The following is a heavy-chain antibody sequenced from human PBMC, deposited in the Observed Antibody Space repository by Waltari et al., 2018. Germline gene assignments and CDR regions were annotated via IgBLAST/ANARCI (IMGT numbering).Heavy chain of an antibody. CDR2: IYYSGST. J-gene: IGHJ4*02. CDR1: GGSISSSSYY. Sequence: QLQLQESGPGLVKPSETLSLTCTVSGGSISSSSYYWGWIRQPPGKGLEWIGSIYYSGSTTYNPSFKSRVTISVDTSRNQFSRKLSSVTAADTAVYYCATGSNGGSGYWGQGTLVTVSS. V-gene: IGHV4-39*07. D-gene: IGHD1-1*01. CDR3: ATGSNGGSGY.